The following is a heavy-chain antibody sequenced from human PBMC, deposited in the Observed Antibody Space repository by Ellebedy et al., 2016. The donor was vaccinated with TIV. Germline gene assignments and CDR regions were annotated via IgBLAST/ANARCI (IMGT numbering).Heavy chain of an antibody. CDR2: ISSSSYI. CDR3: AKDLDLALYSYDYMDV. Sequence: GESLKISCAASGFTFSSYSMNWVRQAPGKGLEWVSSISSSSYIYYADSVKGRFTISRDNAKNSLYLQMNSLRAEDTAVYYCAKDLDLALYSYDYMDVWGKGTTVTVSS. V-gene: IGHV3-21*01. CDR1: GFTFSSYS. D-gene: IGHD5-18*01. J-gene: IGHJ6*03.